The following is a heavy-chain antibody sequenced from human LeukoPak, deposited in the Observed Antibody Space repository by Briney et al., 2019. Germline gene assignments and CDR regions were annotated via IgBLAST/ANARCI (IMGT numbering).Heavy chain of an antibody. J-gene: IGHJ6*04. CDR1: GFTSGDYA. Sequence: GRSLRLSCTASGFTSGDYAMSWVRQAPGKGLEWVGFIRSKADGGTTEYAASVKGRFTISRNDSKSIAYLQMNSLKTEDTAVYYCTRDNLVEDWSHAFPRYYYYGMDVWGKGTTVTVSS. V-gene: IGHV3-49*04. D-gene: IGHD3/OR15-3a*01. CDR3: TRDNLVEDWSHAFPRYYYYGMDV. CDR2: IRSKADGGTT.